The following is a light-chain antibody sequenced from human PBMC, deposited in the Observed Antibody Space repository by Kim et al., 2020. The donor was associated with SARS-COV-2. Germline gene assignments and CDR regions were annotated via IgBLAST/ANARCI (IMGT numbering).Light chain of an antibody. CDR3: YSAADNNLV. J-gene: IGLJ3*02. V-gene: IGLV3-27*01. CDR2: NDS. CDR1: VLAKKY. Sequence: VSPRQTARITCSGVVLAKKYARWYQPEPGPALVLVIYNDSERASGVPERFSGSSSGATVTLTISGAQVEDESDYYCYSAADNNLVFGGGTQLIVL.